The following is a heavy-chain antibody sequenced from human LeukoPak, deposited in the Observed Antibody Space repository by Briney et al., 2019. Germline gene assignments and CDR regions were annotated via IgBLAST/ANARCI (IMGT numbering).Heavy chain of an antibody. D-gene: IGHD2-2*01. J-gene: IGHJ4*02. CDR3: ARLTLYQLPFDY. CDR1: AGSISSGDYY. V-gene: IGHV4-30-4*01. Sequence: SQTLSLTCTVSAGSISSGDYYWSWIRQPPGKGLEWIGYIYYSGSTYYNPSLKSRVTISVDTSKNQFSLKLSSVTAADTAVYYCARLTLYQLPFDYWGQGTLVTVSS. CDR2: IYYSGST.